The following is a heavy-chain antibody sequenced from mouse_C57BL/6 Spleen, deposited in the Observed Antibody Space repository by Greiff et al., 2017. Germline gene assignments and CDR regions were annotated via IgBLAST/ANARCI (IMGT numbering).Heavy chain of an antibody. CDR1: GFNIKDYY. Sequence: VQLQQSGAELVRPGASVKLSCTASGFNIKDYYMHWVKQRPEQGLEWIGRIDPEDGDTEYAPKFQGKATMTADTSSNTAYLQLSSLTSEDTAVYYCTTGSLYDGYYDYARDYWGQGTSVTVSS. CDR3: TTGSLYDGYYDYARDY. CDR2: IDPEDGDT. J-gene: IGHJ4*01. D-gene: IGHD2-3*01. V-gene: IGHV14-1*01.